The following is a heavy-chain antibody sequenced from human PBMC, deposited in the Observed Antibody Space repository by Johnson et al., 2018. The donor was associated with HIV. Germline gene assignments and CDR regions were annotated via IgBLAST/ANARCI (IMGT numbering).Heavy chain of an antibody. V-gene: IGHV3-30*14. CDR3: ARAVGVWGDQLGFDI. CDR2: ISYDGSNK. J-gene: IGHJ3*02. D-gene: IGHD3-16*01. Sequence: QVQLVESGGGVVRPGTSVRVSCVVSGLNFSDYGFHWVRQAPGKGLEWVAVISYDGSNKYYADSVKGRFTISRDNSKNTLYLQMNSLRAGDTAVYYCARAVGVWGDQLGFDIWGQGTMVTVSS. CDR1: GLNFSDYG.